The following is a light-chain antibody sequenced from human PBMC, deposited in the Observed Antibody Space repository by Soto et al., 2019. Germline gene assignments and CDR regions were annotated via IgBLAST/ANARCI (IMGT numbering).Light chain of an antibody. Sequence: DIQMTQSPSSLSASVGDRVTITCQATQAISNYLNWYQQKPGKAPKLLVYEASNLETGVPSRFNEKVSRNDFTFTISSLQPEDIATYYCKHYDNVTPGYTFGQGTKVEIK. J-gene: IGKJ2*01. CDR1: QAISNY. CDR2: EAS. CDR3: KHYDNVTPGYT. V-gene: IGKV1-33*01.